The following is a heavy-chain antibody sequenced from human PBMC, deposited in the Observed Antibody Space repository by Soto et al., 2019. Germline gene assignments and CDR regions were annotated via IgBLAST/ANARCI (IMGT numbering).Heavy chain of an antibody. CDR3: ARHTYINNWLFAFDI. Sequence: GESLKISCKGSGYRFTSYWIGWVRQMPGKGLEWVANINPGDSDTRYNPSLQGQVTVSADKSVSTAYLQWSSLKASDTGIYYCARHTYINNWLFAFDIWGQGTMVTVSS. D-gene: IGHD2-21*01. J-gene: IGHJ3*02. V-gene: IGHV5-51*01. CDR2: INPGDSDT. CDR1: GYRFTSYW.